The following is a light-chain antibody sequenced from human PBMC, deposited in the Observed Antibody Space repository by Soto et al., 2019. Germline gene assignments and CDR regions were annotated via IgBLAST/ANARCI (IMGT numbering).Light chain of an antibody. Sequence: EIVLTQSPGTLSLSPGERATFSCRASQSVSNSSLAWYHQKPGQAPRLLLFAASSRTTGIPDTFSGSGSGTDSTLTISRLEPEDFAVYYYQVYGNSPMYTFGQGTRLEIK. V-gene: IGKV3-20*01. CDR3: QVYGNSPMYT. J-gene: IGKJ2*01. CDR1: QSVSNSS. CDR2: AAS.